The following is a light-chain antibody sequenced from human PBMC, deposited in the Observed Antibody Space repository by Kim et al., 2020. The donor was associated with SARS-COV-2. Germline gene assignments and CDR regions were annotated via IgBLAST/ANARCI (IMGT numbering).Light chain of an antibody. V-gene: IGLV7-46*01. CDR3: LLSYSDSRV. Sequence: PGGTVTLTCDSSTGALTSGHFPYWFQPKPGQAPRTLIYDTGNRHSWTPARFSGSLLGGKAALTLSAAQAEDEADYYCLLSYSDSRVFGGGTQLTV. CDR1: TGALTSGHF. J-gene: IGLJ2*01. CDR2: DTG.